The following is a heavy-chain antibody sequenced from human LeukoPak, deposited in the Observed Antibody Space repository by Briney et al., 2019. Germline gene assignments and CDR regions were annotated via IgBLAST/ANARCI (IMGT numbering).Heavy chain of an antibody. CDR1: DDSFSSHY. Sequence: SETLSLTCAVSDDSFSSHYWTWIRQPPGKGLEWIGYISYIVSTNYNPSLKSRVTISIDTSKNQFSLKRSSVTAADTAVYFCARDLVTVTKGFDIWGQGTMVSVSS. CDR2: ISYIVST. CDR3: ARDLVTVTKGFDI. J-gene: IGHJ3*02. D-gene: IGHD4-17*01. V-gene: IGHV4-59*11.